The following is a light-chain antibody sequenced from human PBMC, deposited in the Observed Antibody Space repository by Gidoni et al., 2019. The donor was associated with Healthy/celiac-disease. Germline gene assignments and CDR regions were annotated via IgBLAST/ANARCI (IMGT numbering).Light chain of an antibody. CDR3: SSYTSSSTPVV. V-gene: IGLV2-14*01. CDR1: SSYVGGYNY. Sequence: QSALTQPASVSGSPGQTITISCTATSSYVGGYNYVSWYQQHPRKAPKLMIYEVSNRPSAVSNRFAGSKSGNTASLTISGLQAEDEADYSCSSYTSSSTPVVFGGGTKLTVL. J-gene: IGLJ2*01. CDR2: EVS.